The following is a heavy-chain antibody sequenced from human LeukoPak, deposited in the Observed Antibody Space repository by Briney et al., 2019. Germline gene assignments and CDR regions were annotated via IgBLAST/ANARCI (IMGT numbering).Heavy chain of an antibody. D-gene: IGHD2-21*01. CDR2: IYYRGTT. J-gene: IGHJ4*02. CDR3: ARRGGDVEY. Sequence: SETLSLTCTFSGGSISSYYWSWIRQPPGKGLEWIGCIYYRGTTHYNPSLKSRVTISVDTSKNQFSLKLTSVTAADTAVYYCARRGGDVEYWGQGTMVTVSS. CDR1: GGSISSYY. V-gene: IGHV4-59*12.